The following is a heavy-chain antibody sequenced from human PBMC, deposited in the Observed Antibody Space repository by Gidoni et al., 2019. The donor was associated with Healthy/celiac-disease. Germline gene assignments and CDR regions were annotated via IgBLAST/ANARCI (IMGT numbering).Heavy chain of an antibody. CDR3: ARHDRNGDYGEGAFDI. V-gene: IGHV4-39*01. CDR2: IYYSGST. J-gene: IGHJ3*02. D-gene: IGHD4-17*01. CDR1: GGSISSSSYY. Sequence: QLQLQESGPGLVTPSETLSLTCTVSGGSISSSSYYWGWIRQPPGKGLEWIGSIYYSGSTYYNPSLKSRVTISVDTSKNQFSLKLSSVTAADTAVYYCARHDRNGDYGEGAFDIWGQGTMVTVSS.